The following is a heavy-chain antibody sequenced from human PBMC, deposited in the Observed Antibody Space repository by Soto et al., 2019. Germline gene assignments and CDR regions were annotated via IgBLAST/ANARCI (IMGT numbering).Heavy chain of an antibody. CDR1: GYTFSSYG. Sequence: SCKASGYTFSSYGMHWVRQAPGKGLEWVAVIWYDGSNKYYADSVKGRFTISRDNSKHTLSLQMNSLRAEDTAVYYCARGDFWSGYRKKGAFDIWGQGTMVTVSS. J-gene: IGHJ3*02. CDR2: IWYDGSNK. V-gene: IGHV3-33*01. CDR3: ARGDFWSGYRKKGAFDI. D-gene: IGHD3-3*01.